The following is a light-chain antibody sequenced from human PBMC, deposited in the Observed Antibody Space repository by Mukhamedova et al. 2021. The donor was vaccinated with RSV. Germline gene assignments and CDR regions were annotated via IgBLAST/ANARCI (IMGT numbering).Light chain of an antibody. Sequence: DVGTYNYVSWYQQRAGKAPKLMIYEVNNRPSGLSNRFSGSKSGNTASLTISGLQAEDEGDYYCSSYTTTSTRVFGGGTKLTVL. CDR3: SSYTTTSTRV. J-gene: IGLJ2*01. CDR1: DVGTYNY. V-gene: IGLV2-14*01. CDR2: EVN.